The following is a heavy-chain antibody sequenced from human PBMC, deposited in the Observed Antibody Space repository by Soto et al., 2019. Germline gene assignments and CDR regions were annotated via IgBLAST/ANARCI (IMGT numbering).Heavy chain of an antibody. CDR3: ATNDYGDYAIDY. CDR2: IIADNGEA. Sequence: AAVKVSCKTSGYTFTGHGISWVRQAPGQGLEWMGWIIADNGEANYAKNFQGRVTMTTDKSTSTAYMELRSLRSNDTAVYYCATNDYGDYAIDYWGQGTLVTVSS. J-gene: IGHJ4*02. D-gene: IGHD4-17*01. V-gene: IGHV1-18*04. CDR1: GYTFTGHG.